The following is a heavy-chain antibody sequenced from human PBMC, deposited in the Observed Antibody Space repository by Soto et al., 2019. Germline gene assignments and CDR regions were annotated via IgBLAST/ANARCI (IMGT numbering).Heavy chain of an antibody. D-gene: IGHD6-13*01. Sequence: SVKVSCKASGGTFSSYAISWVRQAPGQGLEWMGGIIPIFGTANYAQKFQGRVTITADESTSTAYMELSSLRSEDTAVYYCAMDFAAGTVYYFDYWGQGTLVTVSS. CDR1: GGTFSSYA. V-gene: IGHV1-69*13. CDR3: AMDFAAGTVYYFDY. CDR2: IIPIFGTA. J-gene: IGHJ4*02.